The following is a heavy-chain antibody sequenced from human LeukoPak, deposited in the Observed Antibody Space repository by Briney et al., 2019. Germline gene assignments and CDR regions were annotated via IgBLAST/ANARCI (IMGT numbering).Heavy chain of an antibody. CDR1: GYTFTSNY. V-gene: IGHV1-46*01. J-gene: IGHJ3*02. D-gene: IGHD4-17*01. Sequence: ASVKVSCKAFGYTFTSNYMHWVRQAPGQGPEWMGVINPSGGSTSYAQKFQGRVTMTRDTSTSTVYMELSSLRSEDTAVYYCATSPGRDDYGDFGGNDAFDIWGQGTMVTVSS. CDR3: ATSPGRDDYGDFGGNDAFDI. CDR2: INPSGGST.